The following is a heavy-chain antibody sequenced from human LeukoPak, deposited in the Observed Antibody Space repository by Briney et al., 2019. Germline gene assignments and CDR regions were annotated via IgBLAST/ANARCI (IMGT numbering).Heavy chain of an antibody. CDR2: IYHSGST. Sequence: SETLSLTCAVSGYSISSGYYWGWIRQPSGKGLEWIGSIYHSGSTYYNPSLKSRVTISVDTSKNQFSLKLSSVTAADTAVYYCAISRARVGNDAFDIWGQGTMVTVSS. D-gene: IGHD1-14*01. CDR3: AISRARVGNDAFDI. CDR1: GYSISSGYY. V-gene: IGHV4-38-2*01. J-gene: IGHJ3*02.